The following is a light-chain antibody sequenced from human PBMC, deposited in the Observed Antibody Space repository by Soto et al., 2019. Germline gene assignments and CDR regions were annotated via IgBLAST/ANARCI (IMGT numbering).Light chain of an antibody. V-gene: IGKV1-27*01. CDR1: QDINNY. CDR2: AAS. Sequence: DIQMTQSPSSLSASVGDRVTITCRASQDINNYFAWYQQKPGKVPELLIYAASTLQSGVPSRFSGSGSGTDCTLTTSSLQPADVATYYCQKYNSAPHTFGQGTRLEIK. J-gene: IGKJ5*01. CDR3: QKYNSAPHT.